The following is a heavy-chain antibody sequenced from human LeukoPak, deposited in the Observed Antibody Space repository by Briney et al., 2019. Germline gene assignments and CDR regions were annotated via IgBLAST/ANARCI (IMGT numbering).Heavy chain of an antibody. CDR2: IYSGGST. CDR1: GFTVSSNY. J-gene: IGHJ4*02. CDR3: ARGLRYSTGWYYFDY. Sequence: GGSLRLSCAASGFTVSSNYMSWVRQAPGKGLELLSVIYSGGSTYCADSEKGRFTISRDNSKNTVFLQMNSLRAEDTAVYYCARGLRYSTGWYYFDYWGQGTQVTVSS. V-gene: IGHV3-66*01. D-gene: IGHD6-19*01.